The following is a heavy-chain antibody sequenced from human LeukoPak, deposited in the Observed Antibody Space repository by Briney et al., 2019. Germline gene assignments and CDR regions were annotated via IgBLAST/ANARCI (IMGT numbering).Heavy chain of an antibody. CDR3: ARTHTYYDSSGYYRY. Sequence: ASVKVSCKASGYTFTGYYMHWVRQAPGQGLEWMGWINPNSGGTNYAQKFQGRVTMTRDTSISTAYMELSRLRSDDTAVYYCARTHTYYDSSGYYRYWGQGTLVTVSS. V-gene: IGHV1-2*02. CDR1: GYTFTGYY. J-gene: IGHJ4*02. D-gene: IGHD3-22*01. CDR2: INPNSGGT.